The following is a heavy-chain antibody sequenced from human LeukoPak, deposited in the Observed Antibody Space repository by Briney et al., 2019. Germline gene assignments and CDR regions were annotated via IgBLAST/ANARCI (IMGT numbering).Heavy chain of an antibody. V-gene: IGHV4-59*12. J-gene: IGHJ4*02. Sequence: PAETLSLTCTVSGVPISSYYWSWIRQPPGKGLEWIGYIYYSGSTNYNPSLKSRVTISVDTSKNQFSLKLSSVTAAGAAVYYCARVMRSSCWYVLGAFDYWGQGTLVTVSS. CDR1: GVPISSYY. CDR2: IYYSGST. CDR3: ARVMRSSCWYVLGAFDY. D-gene: IGHD6-19*01.